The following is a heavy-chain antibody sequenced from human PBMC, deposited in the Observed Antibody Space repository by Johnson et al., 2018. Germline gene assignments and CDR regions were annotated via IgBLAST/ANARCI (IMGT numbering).Heavy chain of an antibody. CDR1: GGTFSSYA. V-gene: IGHV1-69*01. J-gene: IGHJ6*02. Sequence: VQLGESGAEVKKPGSSVKVSCTASGGTFSSYAISWVRQAPGQGLEWMGGIIPIFGPANYAQKFQGRVTITAGESPSTAYMELSSLRSEDTAVYYCARGRIAVAGSVYYYGMDVWGQGTTVTVSS. D-gene: IGHD6-19*01. CDR2: IIPIFGPA. CDR3: ARGRIAVAGSVYYYGMDV.